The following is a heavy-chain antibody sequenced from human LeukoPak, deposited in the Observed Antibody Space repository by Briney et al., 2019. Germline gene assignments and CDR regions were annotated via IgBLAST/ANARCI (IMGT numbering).Heavy chain of an antibody. CDR2: ISSSSSYI. J-gene: IGHJ4*02. V-gene: IGHV3-21*04. D-gene: IGHD5-12*01. CDR1: GFTFSSYS. CDR3: ATSAGYSGYDFDY. Sequence: GGSLRLSCAASGFTFSSYSMNWVRQAPGKGLEWVSSISSSSSYIYYADSVKGRFTISRDNARNSLYLQMDSLRADDTAVYYCATSAGYSGYDFDYWGQGTLVTVSS.